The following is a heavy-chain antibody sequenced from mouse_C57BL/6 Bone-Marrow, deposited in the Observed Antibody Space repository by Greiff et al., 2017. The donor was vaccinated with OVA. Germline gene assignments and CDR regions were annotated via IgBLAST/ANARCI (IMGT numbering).Heavy chain of an antibody. J-gene: IGHJ4*01. D-gene: IGHD2-12*01. Sequence: QVQLQQPGAELVRPGSSVKLSCKASGYTFTSYWMDCVKQRPGQGLEWIGNIYPSDSETHYNQKFKDKATLTVDKSSSTAYMQLSSLTSEDSAVYYCARAVRYDGAMDYWGQGTSVTVSS. CDR3: ARAVRYDGAMDY. CDR1: GYTFTSYW. CDR2: IYPSDSET. V-gene: IGHV1-61*01.